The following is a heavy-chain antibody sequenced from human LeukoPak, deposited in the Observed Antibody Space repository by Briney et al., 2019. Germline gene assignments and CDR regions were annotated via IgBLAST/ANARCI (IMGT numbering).Heavy chain of an antibody. Sequence: PSETLSLTCTVSGGSISSSSYYWGWIRQPPGKGLEWIGSIYYSGSTYYNPSLKSRVTISVDTSKNQFSLKLSSVTAADTAVYYCARRAMVRGGAFDIWGQGTMVTVSS. CDR3: ARRAMVRGGAFDI. J-gene: IGHJ3*02. CDR2: IYYSGST. D-gene: IGHD3-10*01. V-gene: IGHV4-39*01. CDR1: GGSISSSSYY.